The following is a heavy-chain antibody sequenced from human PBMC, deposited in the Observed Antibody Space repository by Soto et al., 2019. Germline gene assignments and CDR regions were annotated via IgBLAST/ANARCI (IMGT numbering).Heavy chain of an antibody. J-gene: IGHJ4*02. CDR1: GGTFNIYS. CDR3: ARGASTHYYDSSGYYKGPLDY. CDR2: IIPLFGTA. D-gene: IGHD3-22*01. Sequence: SVKVSCKASGGTFNIYSISWVRQAPGQGLEWMGGIIPLFGTAYYAQEFQGRVTITADESTSTAYMELSSLRSEDTAVYFCARGASTHYYDSSGYYKGPLDYWGQGTLVTVSS. V-gene: IGHV1-69*13.